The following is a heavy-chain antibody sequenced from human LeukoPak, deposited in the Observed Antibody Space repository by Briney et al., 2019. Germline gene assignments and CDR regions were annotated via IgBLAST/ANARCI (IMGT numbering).Heavy chain of an antibody. CDR2: ISGRGGST. D-gene: IGHD6-13*01. Sequence: RSGRSLRLSCAASGFTFSSYAMSWVRQAPGKGLEWVSAISGRGGSTYYADSVKGRFTISRDNSKNTLYLQMNSLRAEDTAVYYCAKEGGIAAAGTGEYFDYWGQGTLVTVSS. CDR3: AKEGGIAAAGTGEYFDY. V-gene: IGHV3-23*01. J-gene: IGHJ4*02. CDR1: GFTFSSYA.